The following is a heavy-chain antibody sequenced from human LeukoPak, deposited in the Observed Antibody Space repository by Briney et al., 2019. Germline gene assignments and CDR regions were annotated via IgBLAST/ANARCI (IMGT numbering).Heavy chain of an antibody. CDR2: INNSGST. J-gene: IGHJ5*02. CDR1: GGSISSYC. CDR3: ARSITMIVDWFDP. V-gene: IGHV4-34*01. D-gene: IGHD3-22*01. Sequence: SETLSLTCTVSGGSISSYCWSWIRQPPGKGLEWIGEINNSGSTNYNPSLKSRVTISVDTSKNQFSLKLSSVTAADTAVYFCARSITMIVDWFDPWGQGTLVTVSS.